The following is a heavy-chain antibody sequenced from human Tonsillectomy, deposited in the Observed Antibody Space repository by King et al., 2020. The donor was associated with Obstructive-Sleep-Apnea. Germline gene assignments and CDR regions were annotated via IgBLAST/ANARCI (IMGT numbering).Heavy chain of an antibody. CDR3: TTALPGIAGN. CDR2: IKSKTDGGTT. Sequence: VQLVESGGGLVKPGGSLRLSCAASGFTFSYAWMNWVRQAPGKGLDWVGRIKSKTDGGTTDYAAPVKGRFTISRDDSKNTLYLQMNSLKTEDTARYYFTTALPGIAGNWGQGTLVTVSS. D-gene: IGHD6-13*01. V-gene: IGHV3-15*01. CDR1: GFTFSYAW. J-gene: IGHJ4*02.